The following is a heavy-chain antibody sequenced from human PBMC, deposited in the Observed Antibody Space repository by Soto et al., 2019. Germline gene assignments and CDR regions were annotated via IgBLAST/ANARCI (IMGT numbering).Heavy chain of an antibody. CDR1: GYTFTSYD. Sequence: ASVKVSCKASGYTFTSYDIHWVRQATGQGLAWMGWMNPNSGNTGYAQKFQGRVTMTRNTSISTAYMELSSLRSEDTAVYYCARDSSGWYVGYYYYYGMDVWGQGTTVTVS. J-gene: IGHJ6*02. V-gene: IGHV1-8*01. D-gene: IGHD6-19*01. CDR3: ARDSSGWYVGYYYYYGMDV. CDR2: MNPNSGNT.